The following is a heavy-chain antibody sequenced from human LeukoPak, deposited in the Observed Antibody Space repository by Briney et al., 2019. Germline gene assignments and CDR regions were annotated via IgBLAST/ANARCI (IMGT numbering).Heavy chain of an antibody. CDR1: GFTFSSYA. V-gene: IGHV3-53*01. CDR2: IYSGGNT. J-gene: IGHJ3*02. CDR3: AAPLGLAHYASGSSPDFDI. D-gene: IGHD3-10*01. Sequence: PGGSLRLSCVASGFTFSSYAMSWVRHAPGKGLESVSVIYSGGNTYYADSVKGRFILSRDNSRNTLYLQMSSLRAEDTAVYYCAAPLGLAHYASGSSPDFDIWGQGTMVTVSS.